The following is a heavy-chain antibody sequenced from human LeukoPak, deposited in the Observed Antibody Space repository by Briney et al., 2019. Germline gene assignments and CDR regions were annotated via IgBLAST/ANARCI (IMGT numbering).Heavy chain of an antibody. CDR3: ARGEAIAAAEFDY. CDR1: GYTFTGYY. J-gene: IGHJ4*02. CDR2: INPNSGGT. Sequence: ASVKVSCKASGYTFTGYYMHWVRQAPGQGLEWMGWINPNSGGTNYAQKFQGRVTMTRDTSISTAYMELSRLRSDDTAVYYCARGEAIAAAEFDYWGQGTLVTVSS. D-gene: IGHD6-13*01. V-gene: IGHV1-2*02.